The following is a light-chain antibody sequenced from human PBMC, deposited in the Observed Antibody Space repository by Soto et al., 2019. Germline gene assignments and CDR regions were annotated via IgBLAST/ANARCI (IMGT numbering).Light chain of an antibody. CDR1: QSVRGTD. CDR2: DAS. J-gene: IGKJ1*01. Sequence: IVLTLSPGAVSLSPEERATLSCRAIQSVRGTDLAWFQQKPGQAPRLLIYDASNRATGIPARFSGSGSGTDFTLTISSLEPEDFAVYYCQQRSNLPPWTSGQGGKADIK. V-gene: IGKV3-11*01. CDR3: QQRSNLPPWT.